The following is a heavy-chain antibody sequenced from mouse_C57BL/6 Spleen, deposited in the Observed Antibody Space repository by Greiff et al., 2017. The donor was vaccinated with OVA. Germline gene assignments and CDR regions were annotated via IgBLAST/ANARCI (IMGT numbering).Heavy chain of an antibody. CDR3: AREGNLMDY. CDR1: GYAFSSYW. V-gene: IGHV1-80*01. J-gene: IGHJ4*01. Sequence: QVQLQQSGAELVKPGAYVKISCKASGYAFSSYWMNWVKQRPGPRREWIGQIYPGEGDTNSNGKFKGKATLTADKSSSTAYMQLSSLTSEDSAVYFCAREGNLMDYWGQGTSVTVSS. CDR2: IYPGEGDT.